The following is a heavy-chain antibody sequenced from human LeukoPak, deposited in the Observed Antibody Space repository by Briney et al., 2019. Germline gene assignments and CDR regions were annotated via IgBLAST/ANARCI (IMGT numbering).Heavy chain of an antibody. J-gene: IGHJ5*02. CDR2: TYYGVNYYK. CDR3: AREGQRFDR. Sequence: RSQTLSLTCALSGDTLSRNSAAWDWIRQPPTRGLEWLVRTYYGVNYYKDYALTVKSPITITTDTSKNQFSAQLNSVTPEDTAVYYRAREGQRFDRWGQGTLVTAPS. CDR1: GDTLSRNSAA. V-gene: IGHV6-1*01. D-gene: IGHD6-13*01.